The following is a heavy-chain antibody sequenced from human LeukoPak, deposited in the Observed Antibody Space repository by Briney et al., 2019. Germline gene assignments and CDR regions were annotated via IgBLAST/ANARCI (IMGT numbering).Heavy chain of an antibody. J-gene: IGHJ6*03. CDR3: AREIRFLEWLLYRGYYYYMDV. CDR1: GGSFSGYY. V-gene: IGHV4-34*01. CDR2: IYYSGST. D-gene: IGHD3-3*01. Sequence: SETLSLTCAVYGGSFSGYYWSWIRQPPGKGLEWIGSIYYSGSTYYNPSLKSRLTISVDTSKNQFSLKLSSVTAADTAVYYCAREIRFLEWLLYRGYYYYMDVWGKGTTVTVSS.